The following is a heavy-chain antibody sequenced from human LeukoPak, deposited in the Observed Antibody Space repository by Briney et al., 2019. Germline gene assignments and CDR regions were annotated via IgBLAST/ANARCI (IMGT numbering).Heavy chain of an antibody. CDR2: INPNSGGT. CDR3: ARVLTLRTGHFDY. V-gene: IGHV1-2*02. Sequence: ASVKVSCKASGYTFTGYYVHWVRQAPGQGLEWMGWINPNSGGTNYAQKFQGRVTMTRDTSISTAYMELSRLRSDATAVYYCARVLTLRTGHFDYWGQGTLVTVYS. D-gene: IGHD1-1*01. J-gene: IGHJ4*02. CDR1: GYTFTGYY.